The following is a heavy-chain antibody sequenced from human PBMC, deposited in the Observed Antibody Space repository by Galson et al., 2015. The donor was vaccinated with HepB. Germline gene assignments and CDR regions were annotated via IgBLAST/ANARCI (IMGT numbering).Heavy chain of an antibody. CDR1: GFTFSDYY. CDR2: ISSSSSYT. Sequence: SLRLSCAASGFTFSDYYMSWIRQAPGTGLEWVSYISSSSSYTNYADSVKGRFTISRDNAKNSLYLQMNSLRAEDTAVYYCAKTPACGYSYGVRGCWFDPWGQGTLVTVSS. D-gene: IGHD5-18*01. CDR3: AKTPACGYSYGVRGCWFDP. J-gene: IGHJ5*02. V-gene: IGHV3-11*06.